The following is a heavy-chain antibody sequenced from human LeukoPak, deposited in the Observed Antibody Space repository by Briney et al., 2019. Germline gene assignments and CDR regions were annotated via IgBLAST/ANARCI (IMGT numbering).Heavy chain of an antibody. CDR1: GGSFSGYS. J-gene: IGHJ6*03. CDR2: IIHSGST. V-gene: IGHV4-34*12. Sequence: SETLSLTCAVYGGSFSGYSWSWIRQPPGKGLEWIGEIIHSGSTNYNPSLKSRVTISGDTSKNQFSLKLSSVTAADTAVYFCARVGYSYVINDWSRTGLGAYPTKYYYHMDVWGKGTTVTVSS. D-gene: IGHD5-18*01. CDR3: ARVGYSYVINDWSRTGLGAYPTKYYYHMDV.